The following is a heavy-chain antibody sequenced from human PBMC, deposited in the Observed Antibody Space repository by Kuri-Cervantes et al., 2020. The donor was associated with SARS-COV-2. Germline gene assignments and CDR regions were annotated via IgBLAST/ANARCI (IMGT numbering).Heavy chain of an antibody. J-gene: IGHJ4*02. CDR2: IKSKTDGGTT. D-gene: IGHD3-3*01. V-gene: IGHV3-15*01. CDR1: GFTFGDYA. Sequence: GESLKISCTASGFTFGDYAMSWVRQAPGKGLEWVGRIKSKTDGGTTDYAAPVKGRFTISRDDSKNTLYLQMNSLKTEDTAVYYCTTRPLITIFGVVTVGGDYFDYWGQGTLVTVSS. CDR3: TTRPLITIFGVVTVGGDYFDY.